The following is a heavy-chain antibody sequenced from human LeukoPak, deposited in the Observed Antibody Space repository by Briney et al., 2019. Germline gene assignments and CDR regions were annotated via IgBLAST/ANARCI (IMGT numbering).Heavy chain of an antibody. CDR2: INHSGST. CDR1: GGSFSGYY. J-gene: IGHJ5*02. V-gene: IGHV4-34*01. Sequence: SETLSLTCAVYGGSFSGYYWTWIRQPPGKGLEWIGEINHSGSTNYNPSLKSRVSISVDSSNNQFSLKLSSVTAADTAVYYCARNNWFDPWGQGTQVTVSS. CDR3: ARNNWFDP.